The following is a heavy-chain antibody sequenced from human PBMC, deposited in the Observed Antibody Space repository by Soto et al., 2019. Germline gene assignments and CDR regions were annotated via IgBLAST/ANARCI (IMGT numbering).Heavy chain of an antibody. J-gene: IGHJ3*02. CDR1: GYTFTSYG. Sequence: SVKVSCKASGYTFTSYGISWVRQAPGQGLEWMGRIIPILGIANYAQKFQGRVTITADKSTSTAYMELSSLRSEDTAVYYCASRPTSDYGDAFDIWGQGTMVTVS. V-gene: IGHV1-69*04. CDR3: ASRPTSDYGDAFDI. D-gene: IGHD4-17*01. CDR2: IIPILGIA.